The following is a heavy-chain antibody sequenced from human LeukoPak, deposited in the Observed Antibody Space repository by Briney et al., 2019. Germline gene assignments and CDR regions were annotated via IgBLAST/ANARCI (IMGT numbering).Heavy chain of an antibody. V-gene: IGHV4-30-4*02. J-gene: IGHJ3*02. CDR2: IYYSGST. CDR3: ARGPAATPYDAFDI. D-gene: IGHD2-15*01. Sequence: KPSDTLSLTCTVSGGSISSGDYYWRWIRQPPGRGLEWIGYIYYSGSTYYNPSLKSRVTISVDTSKNQFSLKLSSVTAADTAVYYCARGPAATPYDAFDIWGQGTMVTVSS. CDR1: GGSISSGDYY.